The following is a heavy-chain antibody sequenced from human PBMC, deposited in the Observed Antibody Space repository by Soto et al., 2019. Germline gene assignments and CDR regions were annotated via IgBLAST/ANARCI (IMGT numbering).Heavy chain of an antibody. Sequence: PSETLSLTCTVSGSSISSSGYYWGWIRQPPGKGLEWIGSMYYGVSTYYNPSLKSRVTVSVDASKNQFSLNLSSVTAADTAVYYCGRLPSRQSVDYWGQGTRVTVAS. D-gene: IGHD4-17*01. CDR3: GRLPSRQSVDY. V-gene: IGHV4-39*01. CDR1: GSSISSSGYY. CDR2: MYYGVST. J-gene: IGHJ4*02.